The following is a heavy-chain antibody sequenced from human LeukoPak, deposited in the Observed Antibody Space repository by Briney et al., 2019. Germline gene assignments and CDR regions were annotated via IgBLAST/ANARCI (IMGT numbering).Heavy chain of an antibody. D-gene: IGHD3-3*01. CDR2: IKQDGSEK. J-gene: IGHJ2*01. Sequence: GGSLRLSCAASGFSFNSYWMSWVRQAPGKRLEWAANIKQDGSEKKYVDSVKGRFTISRDNAKNSLFLQMDSLRAEDTAVYYCTRARTVGGITIPFDLWGRGTQVTVSS. V-gene: IGHV3-7*01. CDR3: TRARTVGGITIPFDL. CDR1: GFSFNSYW.